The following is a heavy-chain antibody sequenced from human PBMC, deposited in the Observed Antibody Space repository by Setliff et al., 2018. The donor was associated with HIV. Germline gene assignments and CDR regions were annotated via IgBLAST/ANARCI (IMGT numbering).Heavy chain of an antibody. Sequence: ASVKVSCKASGYIFTDYFLHWVRQAPGQGLEWMGWISPHNADKNIPRKFRGRVTLTRDTSISTAYMELSGLRSDDTAMYYCARDDRQQLVLIDYWGQGTLVTVSS. D-gene: IGHD6-13*01. J-gene: IGHJ4*02. CDR1: GYIFTDYF. V-gene: IGHV1-2*02. CDR2: ISPHNADK. CDR3: ARDDRQQLVLIDY.